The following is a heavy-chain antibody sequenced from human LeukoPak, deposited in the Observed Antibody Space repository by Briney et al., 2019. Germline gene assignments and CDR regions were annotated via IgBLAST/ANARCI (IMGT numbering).Heavy chain of an antibody. J-gene: IGHJ4*02. V-gene: IGHV1-69*04. D-gene: IGHD2-21*02. Sequence: ASVKVPCKASGYTFTSYDINWVRQAPGQGLEWMGRIIPILGIANYAQKFQGRVTITADKSTSTAYMELSSLRSEDTAVYYCAREAGYCGGDCSSRPFDYWGQGTLVTVSS. CDR3: AREAGYCGGDCSSRPFDY. CDR1: GYTFTSYD. CDR2: IIPILGIA.